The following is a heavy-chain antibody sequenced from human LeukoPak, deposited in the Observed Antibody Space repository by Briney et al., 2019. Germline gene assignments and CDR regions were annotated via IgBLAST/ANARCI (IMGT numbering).Heavy chain of an antibody. V-gene: IGHV4-59*11. CDR3: ARETYVGATWPAFDI. D-gene: IGHD3-16*01. CDR1: DGSISDHY. J-gene: IGHJ3*02. Sequence: PSETLSLICSVWDGSISDHYWNWIRQPPGKELEWIGYIYYSGSTKYNPSLNSRVTISIDTSKNQFSLKLSSVTAADTAVYYCARETYVGATWPAFDIWGQGTMVTVSS. CDR2: IYYSGST.